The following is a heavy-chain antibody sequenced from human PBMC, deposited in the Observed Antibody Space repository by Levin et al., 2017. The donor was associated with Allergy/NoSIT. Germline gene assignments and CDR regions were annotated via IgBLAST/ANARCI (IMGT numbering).Heavy chain of an antibody. Sequence: GESLKISCAASGFTFSDHFMDWVRQAPGKGLEWVGRTRNKANSYTTEYAASVKGRFTISRDDSKNSLYLQMNSLKTEDTAVYYCAREDDYGDYSKTLVYWGQGTLVTVSS. CDR3: AREDDYGDYSKTLVY. D-gene: IGHD4-17*01. CDR1: GFTFSDHF. V-gene: IGHV3-72*01. CDR2: TRNKANSYTT. J-gene: IGHJ4*02.